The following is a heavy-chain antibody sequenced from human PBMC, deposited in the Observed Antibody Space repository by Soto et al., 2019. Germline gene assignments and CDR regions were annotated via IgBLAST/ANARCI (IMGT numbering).Heavy chain of an antibody. Sequence: SETLSLTCTVSGGSISSYYCSWIRQPPGKGLEWIGYIYYSGSTNYNPSLKSRVTISVDTSKNQFSLKLSSVTAADTAVYYCAREQAKGGYYYYGMDVWGQETTVTVSS. D-gene: IGHD1-26*01. CDR1: GGSISSYY. J-gene: IGHJ6*02. V-gene: IGHV4-59*08. CDR3: AREQAKGGYYYYGMDV. CDR2: IYYSGST.